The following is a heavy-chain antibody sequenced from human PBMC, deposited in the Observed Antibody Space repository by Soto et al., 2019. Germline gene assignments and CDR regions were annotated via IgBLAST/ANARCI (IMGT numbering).Heavy chain of an antibody. Sequence: SGPTLVNPTQTLTLTCTFSGFSLSTSGVAVGWIRQPPGKALEWLALIYWDDVKRYSPSLKSRLTITKDTSKNQVVLTMTNMDPVDTATYYCIHSRCGGDCLRSYSSHYYYGLDVWGQGTTVTVSS. CDR2: IYWDDVK. V-gene: IGHV2-5*02. J-gene: IGHJ6*02. D-gene: IGHD2-21*02. CDR3: IHSRCGGDCLRSYSSHYYYGLDV. CDR1: GFSLSTSGVA.